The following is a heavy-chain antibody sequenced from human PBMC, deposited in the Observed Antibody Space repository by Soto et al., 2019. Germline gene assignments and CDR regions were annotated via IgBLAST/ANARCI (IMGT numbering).Heavy chain of an antibody. CDR3: ARDPSHDYSNFATYYFDY. CDR2: INPSGGST. Sequence: ASVKVSCKASGYTFTSYYMHWVRQAPGQGLEWMGIINPSGGSTSYAQKFQGRVTMTRDTSTSTVYMELSSLRSEDTAVYYCARDPSHDYSNFATYYFDYWGQGTLVTVSS. V-gene: IGHV1-46*01. J-gene: IGHJ4*02. CDR1: GYTFTSYY. D-gene: IGHD4-4*01.